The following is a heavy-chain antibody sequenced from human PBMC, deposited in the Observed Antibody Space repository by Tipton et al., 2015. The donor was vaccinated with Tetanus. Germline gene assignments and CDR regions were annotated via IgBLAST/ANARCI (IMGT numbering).Heavy chain of an antibody. CDR3: ARSPRYGSGRFDA. V-gene: IGHV3-53*01. D-gene: IGHD3-10*01. J-gene: IGHJ5*02. CDR1: GFSVGDYY. Sequence: SLRLSCAASGFSVGDYYMNWVRRAPGKGLEWVSVLYTGGSSYDADFVEGRFIISRDYGKNTLFLQMNRLRVEDTAIYYCARSPRYGSGRFDAWGQGTRVTVSS. CDR2: LYTGGSS.